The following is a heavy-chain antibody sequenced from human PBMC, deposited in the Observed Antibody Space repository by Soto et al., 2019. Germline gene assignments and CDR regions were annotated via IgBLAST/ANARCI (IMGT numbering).Heavy chain of an antibody. Sequence: NLSCSGCGFRFDSYMMHCVRPAPGKGLEWVTTVSFDSKNKYYADSVKGRFTISRDNSKNMVDLQMNSLRAEDTAVYYCAREGINSGRFIDSWGQGTQVNVSS. CDR2: VSFDSKNK. CDR1: GFRFDSYM. CDR3: AREGINSGRFIDS. D-gene: IGHD6-19*01. J-gene: IGHJ4*02. V-gene: IGHV3-30*03.